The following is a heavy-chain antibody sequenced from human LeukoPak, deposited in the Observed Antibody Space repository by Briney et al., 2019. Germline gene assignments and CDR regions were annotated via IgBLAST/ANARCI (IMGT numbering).Heavy chain of an antibody. V-gene: IGHV1-2*02. CDR2: INPNSGGT. CDR3: ARERYCTNGVCLVY. CDR1: GYTFTGYY. D-gene: IGHD2-8*01. J-gene: IGHJ4*02. Sequence: GASVTVSFKASGYTFTGYYMHWVRQAPGQGLEWMGWINPNSGGTNYAQKFQGRVTMTRDTSISTAYMELSRLRSDDTAVYYCARERYCTNGVCLVYWGQGTLVTVSS.